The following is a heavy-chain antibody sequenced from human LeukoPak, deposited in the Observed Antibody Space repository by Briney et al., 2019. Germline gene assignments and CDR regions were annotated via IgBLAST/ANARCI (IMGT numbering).Heavy chain of an antibody. V-gene: IGHV1-8*01. D-gene: IGHD2-2*01. CDR3: ATYPDIVVVPAANAFDI. J-gene: IGHJ3*02. CDR1: GYTFTSYV. CDR2: MNPNSGNT. Sequence: GASVKVSCKASGYTFTSYVINWVRQATGQGLEWMGWMNPNSGNTGYAQKFQGRVTMTRNTSISTAYMELSSLRSEDTAVYYCATYPDIVVVPAANAFDIWGQGTMVTVSS.